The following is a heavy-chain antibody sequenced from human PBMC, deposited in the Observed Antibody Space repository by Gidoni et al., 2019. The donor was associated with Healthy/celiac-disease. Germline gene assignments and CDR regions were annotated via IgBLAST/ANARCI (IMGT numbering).Heavy chain of an antibody. D-gene: IGHD5-18*01. CDR3: AVSHDRLPYYFDY. V-gene: IGHV3-23*01. Sequence: EVQLLESGGGLVQPGGSLRLSCAASGFTFSSYAMSWVRQAPGKGLEWVSAISGSGGSTYYADSVKGRFTISRDNSKNTLYLQMNSLRAEDTAVYYCAVSHDRLPYYFDYWGQGTLVTVSS. CDR1: GFTFSSYA. CDR2: ISGSGGST. J-gene: IGHJ4*02.